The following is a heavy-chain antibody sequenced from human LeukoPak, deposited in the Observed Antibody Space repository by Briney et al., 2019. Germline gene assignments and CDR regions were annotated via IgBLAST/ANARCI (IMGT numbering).Heavy chain of an antibody. Sequence: SETLSLTCTVSGYSISSGYYWGWIRQPPGKGLEWIGSIYHSGSTYYNPSLKSRVTISVDTSKNQFSLKLSSVTALDTAVYYCARTSPGYSSGWSFDYWGQGTLVTVSS. V-gene: IGHV4-38-2*02. CDR3: ARTSPGYSSGWSFDY. CDR2: IYHSGST. D-gene: IGHD6-19*01. CDR1: GYSISSGYY. J-gene: IGHJ4*02.